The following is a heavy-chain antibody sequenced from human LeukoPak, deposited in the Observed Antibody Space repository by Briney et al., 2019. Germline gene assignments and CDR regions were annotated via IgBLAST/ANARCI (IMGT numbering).Heavy chain of an antibody. Sequence: SETLSLTCTVSGGSISSSSYYWGWIRQPPGKGLEWIGEINHSGSTNYNPSLKSRVTISVDTSKNQFSLKLSSVTAADTAVYYCARRRRWLQLPYFDYWGQGTLVTVSS. D-gene: IGHD5-24*01. CDR1: GGSISSSSYY. CDR3: ARRRRWLQLPYFDY. V-gene: IGHV4-39*07. J-gene: IGHJ4*02. CDR2: INHSGST.